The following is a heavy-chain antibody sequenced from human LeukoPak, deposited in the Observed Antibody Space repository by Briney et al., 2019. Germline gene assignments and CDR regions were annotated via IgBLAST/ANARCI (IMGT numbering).Heavy chain of an antibody. V-gene: IGHV4-59*01. Sequence: PSETLSLTCTVSGGSISSYYWSWIRQPPGKGLEWIGYIYYSGSTNYNPSLKSRVTISVDTSKNQFSLKLRSVTAADTAVYYCARSSIVGATSGGEDWGQGTLVTVSS. CDR2: IYYSGST. CDR1: GGSISSYY. D-gene: IGHD1-26*01. J-gene: IGHJ4*02. CDR3: ARSSIVGATSGGED.